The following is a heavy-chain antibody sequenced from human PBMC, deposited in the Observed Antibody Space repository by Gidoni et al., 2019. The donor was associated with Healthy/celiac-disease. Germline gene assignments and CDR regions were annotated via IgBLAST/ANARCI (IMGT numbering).Heavy chain of an antibody. CDR2: ISYDGSNK. J-gene: IGHJ4*02. CDR1: GFTFSSYA. CDR3: ARDQYLLDY. Sequence: GQLVESGGGVVQPGRSLRLSCAASGFTFSSYAMHWVRQAPGKGLEWLAVISYDGSNKYYADSVKGRFTISRDNSKNTLYLQTNSLRAEDTAVYYCARDQYLLDYWGQGTLVTVSS. V-gene: IGHV3-30-3*01.